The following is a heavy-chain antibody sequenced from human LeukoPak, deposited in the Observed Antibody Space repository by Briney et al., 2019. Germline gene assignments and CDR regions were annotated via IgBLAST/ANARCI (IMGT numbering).Heavy chain of an antibody. J-gene: IGHJ3*02. V-gene: IGHV1-24*01. CDR2: FDPEDGET. D-gene: IGHD3-16*02. CDR3: ATAPLGITFGGVIAIPSGDSDAFDI. Sequence: ALVKVSCKVSGYTLTELSMHWVRQAPGKGLEWMGGFDPEDGETIYAQKFQGRVTMTEDTSTDTAYMELSSLRSEDTAVYYCATAPLGITFGGVIAIPSGDSDAFDIWGQGTMVTVSS. CDR1: GYTLTELS.